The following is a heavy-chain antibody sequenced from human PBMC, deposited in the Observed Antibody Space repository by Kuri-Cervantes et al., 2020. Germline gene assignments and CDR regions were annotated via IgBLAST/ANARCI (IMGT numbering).Heavy chain of an antibody. CDR3: ARESIAAAGIG. Sequence: GESLKISCAASGFTFSSYAMHWVRRAPGKGLEWVAVISYDGSNKYYADSVKGRFTISRDNSKNTLYLQMNSLRAEDTAVYYCARESIAAAGIGWGQGTLVTVSS. D-gene: IGHD6-13*01. CDR2: ISYDGSNK. CDR1: GFTFSSYA. V-gene: IGHV3-30-3*01. J-gene: IGHJ4*02.